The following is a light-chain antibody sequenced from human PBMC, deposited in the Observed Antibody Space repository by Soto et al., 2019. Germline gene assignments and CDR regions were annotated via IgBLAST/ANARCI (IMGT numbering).Light chain of an antibody. V-gene: IGKV3-20*01. J-gene: IGKJ4*01. CDR3: QQYGSSPPGLT. Sequence: EIVLTQSPGTLSLSPGERATLSCRASQSVSSSYLAWYQQKPGQAPRLLIYGASSRATGIPDRFSGSGSGTDVTLIISRLEHEDFAVYYCQQYGSSPPGLTFGGGTKVEIK. CDR1: QSVSSSY. CDR2: GAS.